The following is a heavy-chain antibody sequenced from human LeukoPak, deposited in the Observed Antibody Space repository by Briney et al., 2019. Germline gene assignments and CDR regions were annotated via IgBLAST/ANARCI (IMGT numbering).Heavy chain of an antibody. CDR2: INPNSGGT. D-gene: IGHD3/OR15-3a*01. V-gene: IGHV1-2*02. Sequence: ASVKVSCKASGYTFTGYYMHWVRQAPGQGLEWMGWINPNSGGTNYAQKFQGRVTMTRDTSISTAYMELSRLRSDDTAVYYCARSPSYYFPYFDYWGQGTLVTVSS. J-gene: IGHJ4*02. CDR3: ARSPSYYFPYFDY. CDR1: GYTFTGYY.